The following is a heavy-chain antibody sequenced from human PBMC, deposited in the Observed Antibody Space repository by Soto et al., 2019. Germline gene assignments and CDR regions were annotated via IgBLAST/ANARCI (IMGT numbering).Heavy chain of an antibody. D-gene: IGHD3-3*01. CDR3: ARLIGFLEWERHWFDP. V-gene: IGHV4-31*03. CDR1: GGSISSGGYY. CDR2: IYYSGST. Sequence: SETLSLTCTVSGGSISSGGYYWSWIRQHPGKGLEWVGYIYYSGSTYYNPSLKSRVTISVDTSKNQFSLKLSSVTAADTAVYYCARLIGFLEWERHWFDPWGQGTLVTVSS. J-gene: IGHJ5*02.